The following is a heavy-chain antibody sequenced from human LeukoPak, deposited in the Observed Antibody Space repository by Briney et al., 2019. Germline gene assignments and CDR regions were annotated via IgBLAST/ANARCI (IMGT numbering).Heavy chain of an antibody. CDR1: GFTLSRFG. V-gene: IGHV3-30*03. CDR2: ISYDGSSK. CDR3: ARDPGGGFNSEAYDI. J-gene: IGHJ3*02. Sequence: GGSLRLSCAASGFTLSRFGMSWVRQAPGKGLEWVAIISYDGSSKKYADSVKGRFTISRDNSKNTLFLQMNSLSAEDAALYYCARDPGGGFNSEAYDIWGQGTKVTVSS. D-gene: IGHD5-24*01.